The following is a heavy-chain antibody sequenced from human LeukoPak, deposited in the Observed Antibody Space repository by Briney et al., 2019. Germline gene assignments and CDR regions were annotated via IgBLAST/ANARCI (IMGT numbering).Heavy chain of an antibody. CDR1: GGSISSGGYS. V-gene: IGHV4-30-2*01. CDR3: ARGVDGDPGAFDI. Sequence: SQTLSLTCAVSGGSISSGGYSWSWIWQPPGKGLEWIGYVYHSGSTYYNPSLKSRVTISVDRSKNQFSLKLSSVTAADTAVYYCARGVDGDPGAFDIWGQGTMVTVSS. D-gene: IGHD4-17*01. CDR2: VYHSGST. J-gene: IGHJ3*02.